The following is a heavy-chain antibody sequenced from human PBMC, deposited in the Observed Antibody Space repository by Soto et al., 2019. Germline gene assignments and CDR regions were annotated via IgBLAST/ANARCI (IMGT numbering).Heavy chain of an antibody. CDR2: ISSSSSYI. CDR1: GFTFSSYS. CDR3: ARDRDVVVVAADYYYYGMDV. Sequence: EVQLVESGGGLVKPGGSLRLSCAASGFTFSSYSMNWVRQAPGKGLEWVSSISSSSSYIYYADSVKGRFTISRDNAKNSLYLQMNSLRAEDTAVYYCARDRDVVVVAADYYYYGMDVWGQGTTVTVSS. V-gene: IGHV3-21*01. D-gene: IGHD2-15*01. J-gene: IGHJ6*02.